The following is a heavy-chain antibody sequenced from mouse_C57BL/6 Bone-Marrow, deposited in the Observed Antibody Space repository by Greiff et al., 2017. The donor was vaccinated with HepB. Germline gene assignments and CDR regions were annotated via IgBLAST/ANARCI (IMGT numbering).Heavy chain of an antibody. D-gene: IGHD1-1*01. CDR3: ARDAGSNPYYAMDY. CDR1: GFTFSDFY. J-gene: IGHJ4*01. Sequence: EVQVVESGGGLVQSGRSLRLSCATSGFTFSDFYMEWVRQAPGKGLEWIAASRNKANDYTTEYSASVKGRFIVSRDTSQSILYLQMNALRAEDTAIYYCARDAGSNPYYAMDYWGQGTSVTVSS. V-gene: IGHV7-1*01. CDR2: SRNKANDYTT.